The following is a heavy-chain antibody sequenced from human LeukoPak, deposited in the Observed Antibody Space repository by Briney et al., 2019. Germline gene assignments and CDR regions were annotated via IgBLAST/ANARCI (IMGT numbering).Heavy chain of an antibody. D-gene: IGHD3-22*01. V-gene: IGHV3-23*01. CDR1: GFTFSIFA. Sequence: GGSLRLSCAASGFTFSIFAMSWVRQAPGEGLEWVSSICSQVELTLHAGSGKGRFTLSRDNSESTLNLQMNLLRAEDTAKYYCTKARPTYYGSNGHYYRQNGDFWGQGTLVTVSS. CDR3: TKARPTYYGSNGHYYRQNGDF. CDR2: ICSQVELT. J-gene: IGHJ4*02.